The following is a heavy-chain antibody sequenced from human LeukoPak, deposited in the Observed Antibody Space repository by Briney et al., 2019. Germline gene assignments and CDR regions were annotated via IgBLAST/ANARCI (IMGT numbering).Heavy chain of an antibody. Sequence: SETLSLTCTVSGGSISSYYWGWIRQPAGKGLEWIGRIYTSGSTNYNPSLKSRVTMSVDTSRNQFSLKLSSVTAADTAVYYCARAGDYDILTGPSYNWFDPWGQGTLVTVSS. CDR3: ARAGDYDILTGPSYNWFDP. J-gene: IGHJ5*02. CDR2: IYTSGST. V-gene: IGHV4-4*07. CDR1: GGSISSYY. D-gene: IGHD3-9*01.